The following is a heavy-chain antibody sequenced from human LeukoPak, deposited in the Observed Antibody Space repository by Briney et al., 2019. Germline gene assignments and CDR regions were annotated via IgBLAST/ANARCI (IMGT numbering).Heavy chain of an antibody. CDR3: AKYGDIAVAGILFDY. CDR1: GFTFSSYA. J-gene: IGHJ4*02. D-gene: IGHD6-19*01. CDR2: ISGSGGST. V-gene: IGHV3-23*01. Sequence: GGSLRLSCAASGFTFSSYAMSWVRQAPGKGLEWVSAISGSGGSTYYEDSVKGRFTISRDNSKNTLDLQMNSLRAEDTAVYYCAKYGDIAVAGILFDYWGQGTLVTVSS.